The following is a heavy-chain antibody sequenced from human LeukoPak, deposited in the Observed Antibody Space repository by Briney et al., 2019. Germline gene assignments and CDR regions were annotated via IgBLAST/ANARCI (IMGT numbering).Heavy chain of an antibody. V-gene: IGHV1-46*01. CDR1: GYTFSGYL. CDR3: ARGERGDYYDSSGF. Sequence: ASVKVSCKASGYTFSGYLMHWVRHAPGQGLEWMGIINPSGGSTSYAQKFQGRVTMTRDTPTSTVYMELSSLRSEDTAVYYCARGERGDYYDSSGFWGQGTLVTVSS. D-gene: IGHD3-22*01. CDR2: INPSGGST. J-gene: IGHJ4*02.